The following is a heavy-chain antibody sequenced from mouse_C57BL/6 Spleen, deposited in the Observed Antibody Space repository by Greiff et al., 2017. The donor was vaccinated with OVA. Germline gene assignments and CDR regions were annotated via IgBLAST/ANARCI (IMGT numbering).Heavy chain of an antibody. CDR3: ARSSYYYGSSLFYYFDY. CDR2: INPNYGTT. Sequence: EVQLQESGPELVKPGASVKISCKASGYSFTDYNMNWVKQSNGKSLEWIGVINPNYGTTSYNQKFKGKATLTVDQSSSTAYMQLNSLTSEDSAVYYCARSSYYYGSSLFYYFDYWGQGTTLTVSS. V-gene: IGHV1-39*01. J-gene: IGHJ2*01. D-gene: IGHD1-1*01. CDR1: GYSFTDYN.